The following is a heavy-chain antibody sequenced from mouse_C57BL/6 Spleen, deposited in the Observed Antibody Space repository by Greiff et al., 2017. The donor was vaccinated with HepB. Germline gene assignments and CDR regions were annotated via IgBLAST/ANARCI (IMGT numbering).Heavy chain of an antibody. J-gene: IGHJ2*01. CDR2: ISSGSSTI. CDR1: GFTFSDYG. Sequence: EVQVVESGGGLVKPGGSLKLSCAASGFTFSDYGMHWVRQAPEKGLEWVAYISSGSSTIYYADTVKGRFTISRDNAKNTLFLQMTSLRSEDTAMYYCARDQYGSSHTLFDYWGQGTTLTVSS. D-gene: IGHD1-1*01. CDR3: ARDQYGSSHTLFDY. V-gene: IGHV5-17*01.